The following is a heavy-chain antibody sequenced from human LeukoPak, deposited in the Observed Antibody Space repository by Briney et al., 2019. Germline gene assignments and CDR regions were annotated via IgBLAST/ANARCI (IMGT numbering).Heavy chain of an antibody. CDR3: ARGSNYVSDYYFDV. J-gene: IGHJ6*03. CDR2: VNHEGDS. V-gene: IGHV4-34*01. CDR1: GVSLRGYY. D-gene: IGHD4-11*01. Sequence: PSETLSLTCAVYGVSLRGYYRSWIRQSPEKGLEWIGEVNHEGDSIYSPSLKSRLTLSVDMSKNQFSLNLRSVTAADTAVYFCARGSNYVSDYYFDVWGKGTTVIVSS.